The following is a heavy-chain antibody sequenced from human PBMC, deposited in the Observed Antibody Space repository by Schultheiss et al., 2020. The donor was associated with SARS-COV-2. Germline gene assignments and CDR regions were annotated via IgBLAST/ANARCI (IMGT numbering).Heavy chain of an antibody. CDR3: ARVQGNPNWFDP. V-gene: IGHV3-66*01. D-gene: IGHD2/OR15-2a*01. J-gene: IGHJ5*02. CDR1: GFTVSSNY. CDR2: IYSGGST. Sequence: GGSLRLSCAASGFTVSSNYMSWVRQAPGKGLEWVSVIYSGGSTYYADSVKGRFTISRDNSKNTLYLQMNSLRAEDTAVYYCARVQGNPNWFDPWGQGTLVTVSS.